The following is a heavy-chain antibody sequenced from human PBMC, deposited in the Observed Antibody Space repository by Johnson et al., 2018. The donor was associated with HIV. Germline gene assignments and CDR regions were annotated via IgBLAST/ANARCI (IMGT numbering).Heavy chain of an antibody. CDR3: AKGYYDSSGYYNAFDI. V-gene: IGHV3-30-3*01. Sequence: QVQLVESGGGVVQPGRSLRLSCAASGFTFSNYAMHWVRQAPGKGLEWVTVISYDGSNKYYADSVKGRFTISRDNSKNTLHLQMNSLRVEDTAVYYCAKGYYDSSGYYNAFDIWGQGTMVTVSS. CDR1: GFTFSNYA. CDR2: ISYDGSNK. D-gene: IGHD3-22*01. J-gene: IGHJ3*02.